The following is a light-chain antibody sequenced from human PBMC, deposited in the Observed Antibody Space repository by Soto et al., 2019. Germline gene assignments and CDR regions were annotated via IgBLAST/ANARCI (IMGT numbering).Light chain of an antibody. CDR1: SSDVGTYNY. CDR2: DVS. J-gene: IGLJ2*01. CDR3: SSYTSSSTVV. V-gene: IGLV2-14*01. Sequence: QSVLTQPASVSGSPGQSITISCTGTSSDVGTYNYVSWYQQHPGKAPKLMIYDVSSRPSGVSNRFSGSKSGNTASLTISGLQAEDDAEYYCSSYTSSSTVVFGGGTKVTVL.